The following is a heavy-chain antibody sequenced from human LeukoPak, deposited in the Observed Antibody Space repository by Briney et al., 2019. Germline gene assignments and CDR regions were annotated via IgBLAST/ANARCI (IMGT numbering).Heavy chain of an antibody. V-gene: IGHV3-23*01. CDR2: ISGSGGST. CDR1: GFTFSNYG. J-gene: IGHJ4*02. CDR3: AKGRDAD. Sequence: PGGSLRLSCAASGFTFSNYGMAWFRQAPGKGLEWVSTISGSGGSTYYADSVKGRLTISRDNSKNTLYVQMNSLRAEDTAVYYCAKGRDADWGQGTLVTVSS. D-gene: IGHD6-25*01.